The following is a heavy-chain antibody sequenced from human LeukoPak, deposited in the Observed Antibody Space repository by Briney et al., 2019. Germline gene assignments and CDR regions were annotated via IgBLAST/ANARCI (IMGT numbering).Heavy chain of an antibody. CDR3: ARSTYCGGDCYPALGY. J-gene: IGHJ4*02. Sequence: PGRSLRLSCAASGFTFSTYAMHWVRQAPGKGLEWVSYISSSNNTIYYADSVKGRFTISRDNAKNSLYLQMNSLRDEDTAVYYCARSTYCGGDCYPALGYWGQGTPVTVSS. V-gene: IGHV3-48*02. CDR2: ISSSNNTI. D-gene: IGHD2-21*02. CDR1: GFTFSTYA.